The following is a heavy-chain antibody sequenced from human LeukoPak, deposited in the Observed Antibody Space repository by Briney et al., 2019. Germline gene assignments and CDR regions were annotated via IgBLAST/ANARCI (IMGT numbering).Heavy chain of an antibody. CDR1: GGTFSSYA. Sequence: ASVKVSCEASGGTFSSYAISWVRQAPGQGLEWMGGIIPIFGTANYAQKFQGRVTITTDESTSTAYMELSSLRSEDTAVYYCARGDYDILTGYYLAFDYWGQGTLVTVSS. CDR3: ARGDYDILTGYYLAFDY. CDR2: IIPIFGTA. D-gene: IGHD3-9*01. J-gene: IGHJ4*02. V-gene: IGHV1-69*05.